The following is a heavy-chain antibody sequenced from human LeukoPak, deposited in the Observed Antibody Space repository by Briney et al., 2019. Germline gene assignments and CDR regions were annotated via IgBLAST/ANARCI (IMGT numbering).Heavy chain of an antibody. D-gene: IGHD3-9*01. CDR3: ARYDITSPTYFDY. V-gene: IGHV4-59*08. Sequence: SETLSLTCTVSGGSMSSYYWSWIRQPPGKGLEWIGCIYYSGSTSYNPSLKSRVTISVDTSKNQFSLKLSSVTAADTAVYFCARYDITSPTYFDYWGQGILVTVSS. J-gene: IGHJ4*02. CDR2: IYYSGST. CDR1: GGSMSSYY.